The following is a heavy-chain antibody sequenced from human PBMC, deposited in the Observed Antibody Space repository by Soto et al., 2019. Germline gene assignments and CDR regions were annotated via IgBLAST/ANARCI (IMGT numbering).Heavy chain of an antibody. Sequence: PSETLSLTCTASGGSISSYYWSWIRQPAGKGLKWIGRIYTSGSTNYNPSLKSRVTVSVDTSKNQFSLKLSSVTAADTAVYYCARENTYYDFWSGYSLGGYYYGMDVWGQGTTVTVSS. J-gene: IGHJ6*02. CDR2: IYTSGST. V-gene: IGHV4-4*07. CDR3: ARENTYYDFWSGYSLGGYYYGMDV. CDR1: GGSISSYY. D-gene: IGHD3-3*01.